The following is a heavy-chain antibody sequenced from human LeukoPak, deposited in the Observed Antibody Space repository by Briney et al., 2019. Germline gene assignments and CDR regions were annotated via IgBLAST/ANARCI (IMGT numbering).Heavy chain of an antibody. J-gene: IGHJ4*02. D-gene: IGHD2-15*01. V-gene: IGHV3-74*01. CDR1: GFTFSRYW. CDR3: ARVDCSGGSCYFDY. CDR2: INSDGSST. Sequence: GGSLILTCAASGFTFSRYWMHWVRQTPGKGLVWVSRINSDGSSTRYADSVKGRFTISGDNAKNTLDLQMSSLRAEDTAVYYCARVDCSGGSCYFDYWGQGTLVTVSS.